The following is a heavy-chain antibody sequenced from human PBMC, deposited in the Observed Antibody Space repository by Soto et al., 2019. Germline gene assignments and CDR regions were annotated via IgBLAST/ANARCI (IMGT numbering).Heavy chain of an antibody. D-gene: IGHD2-15*01. CDR1: GFTVSSNY. J-gene: IGHJ4*02. Sequence: GGSLRLSCAASGFTVSSNYMSWVRQAPGKGLEWVSVIYSGGSTYYADSVKGRFTISRDNSKNTLYLQMNSLKAEDKAVYYCARDGYCSGGSCYSVPVFDYWGQGTLVTVS. CDR2: IYSGGST. CDR3: ARDGYCSGGSCYSVPVFDY. V-gene: IGHV3-66*01.